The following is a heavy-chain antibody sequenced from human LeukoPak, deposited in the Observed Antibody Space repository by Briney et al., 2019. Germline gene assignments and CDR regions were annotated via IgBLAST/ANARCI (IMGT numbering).Heavy chain of an antibody. V-gene: IGHV3-21*01. J-gene: IGHJ4*02. CDR3: ARKLWFGEPCCYFDY. CDR1: GFTFSSYS. CDR2: ISGSSSYI. Sequence: GGSLRLSCAASGFTFSSYSMNWVRQAPGEGLEWVSSISGSSSYIYYADSVKGRFTISRDNAKNSLYLQMNSLRAEDTAVYYCARKLWFGEPCCYFDYWGQGTLVTVSS. D-gene: IGHD3-10*01.